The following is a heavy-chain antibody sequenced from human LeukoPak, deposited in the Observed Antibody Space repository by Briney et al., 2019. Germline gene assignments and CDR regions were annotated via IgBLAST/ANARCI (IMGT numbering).Heavy chain of an antibody. CDR3: AREPLRGYSYGYLWYFDL. V-gene: IGHV3-30*04. J-gene: IGHJ2*01. CDR2: ISYDGSNK. CDR1: GFTFSSYA. D-gene: IGHD5-18*01. Sequence: GGSLRLSCIASGFTFSSYAMHWVRQAPGKGLEWVAVISYDGSNKYYADSVKGRFTISRDNSKNTLYLQMNSLRAEDTAVYYCAREPLRGYSYGYLWYFDLWGRGTLVTVSS.